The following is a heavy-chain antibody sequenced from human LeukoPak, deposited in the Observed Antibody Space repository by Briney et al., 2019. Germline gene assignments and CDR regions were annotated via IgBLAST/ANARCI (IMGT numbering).Heavy chain of an antibody. CDR2: INPNSGGT. V-gene: IGHV1-2*02. J-gene: IGHJ2*01. CDR3: ARTPEDRPSNWYFDL. Sequence: PGASVKVSCKASGYTFTGYYLHWVRQAPGQGLEWMGWINPNSGGTNYAQKFQGRVTMTRDTSISTAYMELSRLRSDDTAVYYCARTPEDRPSNWYFDLWGRGTLVTVSS. CDR1: GYTFTGYY.